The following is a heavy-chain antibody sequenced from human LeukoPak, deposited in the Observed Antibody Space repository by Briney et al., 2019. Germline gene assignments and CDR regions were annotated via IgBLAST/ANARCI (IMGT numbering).Heavy chain of an antibody. CDR3: ARVGVSGWSYYFDH. J-gene: IGHJ4*02. V-gene: IGHV3-7*01. D-gene: IGHD6-19*01. Sequence: GGSLRLSCAASGFTFSSYWMTWVRQAPGKGLEWVANIKQDGSEKNYVDSVKGRFTISRDNSKNTVDLQMNSLRPEDTAVYYCARVGVSGWSYYFDHWGQGTLVTVSS. CDR1: GFTFSSYW. CDR2: IKQDGSEK.